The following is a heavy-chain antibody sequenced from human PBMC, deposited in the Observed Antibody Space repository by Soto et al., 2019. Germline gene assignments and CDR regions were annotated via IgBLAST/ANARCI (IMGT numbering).Heavy chain of an antibody. CDR2: IIPIFGTA. V-gene: IGHV1-69*13. CDR1: GGTFSSYA. D-gene: IGHD3-3*01. Sequence: SVKVSCKASGGTFSSYAISWVRQAPGQGLEWMGGIIPIFGTANYAQKFQGRVTITADESTSTAYMELSSLRSEDTAVYYCARGQARITIFGVAYYFDYWGQGTLVTVSS. CDR3: ARGQARITIFGVAYYFDY. J-gene: IGHJ4*02.